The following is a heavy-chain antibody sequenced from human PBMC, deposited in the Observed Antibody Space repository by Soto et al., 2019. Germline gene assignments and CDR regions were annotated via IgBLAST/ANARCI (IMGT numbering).Heavy chain of an antibody. CDR2: VSGSGGST. D-gene: IGHD6-19*01. Sequence: EVQLLESGGGLVQPGGSLRLSCAASGFTFSSYAMSWVRQAPGKGLEWVSVVSGSGGSTYYAASVKGRVTIPRDKSKHTRYLQMNSLRAEDTAVYDCQKVRGIGQWQPFDIWGQGRMVTVSS. V-gene: IGHV3-23*01. J-gene: IGHJ3*02. CDR3: QKVRGIGQWQPFDI. CDR1: GFTFSSYA.